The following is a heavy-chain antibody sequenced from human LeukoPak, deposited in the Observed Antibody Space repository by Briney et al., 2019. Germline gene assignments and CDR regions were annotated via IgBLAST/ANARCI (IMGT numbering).Heavy chain of an antibody. CDR1: GGSFSGYY. V-gene: IGHV4-34*01. CDR2: INHSGST. Sequence: PSETLSLTCAVYGGSFSGYYWSWIRQPPGKGLEWIGEINHSGSTNYNPSLKSRVTISVDTSKNQFSLKLSSVTAADTAVYYCARVGHPGYYDSPLAFDIWGQGTMVTVSS. D-gene: IGHD3-22*01. CDR3: ARVGHPGYYDSPLAFDI. J-gene: IGHJ3*02.